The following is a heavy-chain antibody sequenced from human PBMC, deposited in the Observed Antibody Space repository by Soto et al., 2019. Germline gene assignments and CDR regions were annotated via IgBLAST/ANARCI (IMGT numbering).Heavy chain of an antibody. V-gene: IGHV1-3*01. D-gene: IGHD3-10*01. J-gene: IGHJ4*02. CDR1: GYFFGNYA. CDR3: ARGWFGDFIDF. Sequence: QVQLVQSGSEVKNPGTSVKVSCKASGYFFGNYAIHWVRKAPGQRLEWMAWINADSGDTRFSQKFQDRVTITRDTSASTVYMEFKSLISEDTAVYYCARGWFGDFIDFWGQGTLVTVSS. CDR2: INADSGDT.